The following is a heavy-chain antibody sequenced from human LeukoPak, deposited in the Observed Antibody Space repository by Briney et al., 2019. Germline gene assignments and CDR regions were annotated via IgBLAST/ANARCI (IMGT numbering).Heavy chain of an antibody. CDR3: ARGTFDYVADF. CDR1: GFPFNNYN. CDR2: ISSDSRNTI. Sequence: GGSLRLSCAASGFPFNNYNMNWIRQPPGKGLEWLAYISSDSRNTIYYADSVKGRFTISRYTAKHSVYLQMSSLRDDDTAVYYCARGTFDYVADFWGQGTLVSVSS. D-gene: IGHD3-16*01. V-gene: IGHV3-48*02. J-gene: IGHJ4*02.